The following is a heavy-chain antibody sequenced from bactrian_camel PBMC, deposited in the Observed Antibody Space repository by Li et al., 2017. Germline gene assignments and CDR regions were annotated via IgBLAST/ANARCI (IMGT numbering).Heavy chain of an antibody. J-gene: IGHJ4*01. D-gene: IGHD3*01. Sequence: HVQLVESGGGSVQAGGSLRLSCVASGFDFSMSCMAWFRQAPGKEREGVVVLDDVGRINYADSVKGRFTISKDNAKNTLYLQMNSLKPEDSAMYYCSAGSYESCNYGSWPYTNWGQGTQVTVS. CDR2: LDDVGRI. V-gene: IGHV3S53*01. CDR3: SAGSYESCNYGSWPYTN. CDR1: GFDFSMSC.